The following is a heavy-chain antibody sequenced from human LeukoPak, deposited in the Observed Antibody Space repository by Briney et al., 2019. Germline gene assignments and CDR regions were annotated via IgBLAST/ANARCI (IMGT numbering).Heavy chain of an antibody. CDR3: AREMSGIQDLDY. J-gene: IGHJ4*02. CDR1: GFTFSRYS. V-gene: IGHV3-21*01. CDR2: VSNIISYT. Sequence: GGSLRLSCAASGFTFSRYSMNWVRQAPGKGLEWVSSVSNIISYTFYADSVKGRFTISRDNAKNSLYLQMNSLRAEDTAVHYCAREMSGIQDLDYWGQGTLVTVSS. D-gene: IGHD1-1*01.